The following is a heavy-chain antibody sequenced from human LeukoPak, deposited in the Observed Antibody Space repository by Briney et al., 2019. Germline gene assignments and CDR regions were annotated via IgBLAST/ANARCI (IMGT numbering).Heavy chain of an antibody. CDR2: IFYSGTT. D-gene: IGHD2-15*01. J-gene: IGHJ4*02. CDR3: ARVLRGGTYYFDY. CDR1: GGSISSGSYY. V-gene: IGHV4-39*01. Sequence: SETLSLTCTVSGGSISSGSYYWGWIRQPPGKGLEWIGNIFYSGTTYYNPSLMSRVTISVDTSKNQFSPKMRSVTAADTAVYYCARVLRGGTYYFDYWGQGTLVTVSS.